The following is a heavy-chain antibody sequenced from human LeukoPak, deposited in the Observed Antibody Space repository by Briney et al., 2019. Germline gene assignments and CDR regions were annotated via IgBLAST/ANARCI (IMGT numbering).Heavy chain of an antibody. CDR2: ISYSGIT. CDR1: GGSISGYY. J-gene: IGHJ4*02. V-gene: IGHV4-59*01. Sequence: SETLSLTCTVSGGSISGYYWSWIRQPPGKGLEWIGYISYSGITNYNPSLKSRVTMSLDTSKNQFSLKLTSVTAADTAVYYCARERGGKGDFDYWGQGTLVTVSS. D-gene: IGHD1-1*01. CDR3: ARERGGKGDFDY.